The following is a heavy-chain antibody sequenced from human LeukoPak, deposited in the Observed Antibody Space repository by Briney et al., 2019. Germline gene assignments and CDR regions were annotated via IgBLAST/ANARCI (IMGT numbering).Heavy chain of an antibody. J-gene: IGHJ4*02. CDR2: IGSSGGST. CDR3: AKIRWSPYYFDF. D-gene: IGHD4-23*01. CDR1: GFSFSSYA. V-gene: IGHV3-23*01. Sequence: GGSLRLSCAASGFSFSSYAMSWVRQAPGKGLEWVSTIGSSGGSTYYADSVKGRFTISRDSSKDTLYVQINSLRVEDTAVYYCAKIRWSPYYFDFWGQGTLVTVSS.